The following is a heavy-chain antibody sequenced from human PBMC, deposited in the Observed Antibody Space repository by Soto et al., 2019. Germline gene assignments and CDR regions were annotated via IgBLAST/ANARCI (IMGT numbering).Heavy chain of an antibody. D-gene: IGHD3-3*01. J-gene: IGHJ3*02. CDR2: ISAYNGNT. CDR3: ARVRTYYDFWSGYRPVDAFDI. CDR1: GYTFTSYG. V-gene: IGHV1-18*01. Sequence: ASVKVSCKASGYTFTSYGISWVRQAPGQGLEWMGWISAYNGNTNYAQKLQGRVTMTTDTSTSTAYMELRSLRSDDTAVYYCARVRTYYDFWSGYRPVDAFDIWGQGTMVTVSS.